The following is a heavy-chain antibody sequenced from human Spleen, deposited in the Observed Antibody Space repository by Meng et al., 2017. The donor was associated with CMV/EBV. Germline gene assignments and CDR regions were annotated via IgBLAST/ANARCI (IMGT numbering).Heavy chain of an antibody. CDR2: IAPNRGGT. Sequence: ASVKVSCKASGYTFTGYYVHWVRQAPGQGLACMGWIAPNRGGTNYAQKFQGRVTMTRDTSISTAYMDPSRLRSYETAVYYCAREGGGLRRDFGYWGQGTQVTVSS. CDR1: GYTFTGYY. V-gene: IGHV1-2*02. D-gene: IGHD3-16*01. CDR3: AREGGGLRRDFGY. J-gene: IGHJ4*02.